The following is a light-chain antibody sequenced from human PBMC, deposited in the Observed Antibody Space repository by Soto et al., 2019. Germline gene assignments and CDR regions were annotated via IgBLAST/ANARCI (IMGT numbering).Light chain of an antibody. CDR2: EVT. J-gene: IGLJ1*01. V-gene: IGLV2-8*01. CDR1: SSDVGGYDH. CDR3: SSDAGNYNYV. Sequence: SVLAQPPSASGSPGQSVTIPCNGTSSDVGGYDHVSWYKQHPGKAPKLMIYEVTKRPAGVPDRFSGSKSGNTASLTVSGLKAEDEADYFCSSDAGNYNYVFGTGTKGT.